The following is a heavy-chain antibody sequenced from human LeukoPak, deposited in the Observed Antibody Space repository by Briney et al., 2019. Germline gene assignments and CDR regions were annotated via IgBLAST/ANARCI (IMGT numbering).Heavy chain of an antibody. V-gene: IGHV3-21*01. Sequence: GGSLRLSCAASGFTFSSYSMNWVRQAPGKGLEWVSSISSSSSYIYYADSVKGRFTISRDNAKNSLYLQMNSLRAEDTAVYYCARAAGPDAFDIWGQGTMVTVSS. CDR2: ISSSSSYI. J-gene: IGHJ3*02. D-gene: IGHD6-13*01. CDR3: ARAAGPDAFDI. CDR1: GFTFSSYS.